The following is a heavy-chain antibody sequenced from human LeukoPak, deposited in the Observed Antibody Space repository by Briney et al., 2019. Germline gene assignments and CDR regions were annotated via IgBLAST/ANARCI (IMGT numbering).Heavy chain of an antibody. V-gene: IGHV4-34*01. Sequence: PSETLSLTCAVYGGSFSGYYWSWIRQPPGKGLEWIGEINHSGSTNYNPSLKSRVTISVDTPKNQFSLKLSSVTAADTAVYYCAREALAARIRAFDIWGQGTMVTVSS. CDR3: AREALAARIRAFDI. CDR2: INHSGST. D-gene: IGHD6-6*01. CDR1: GGSFSGYY. J-gene: IGHJ3*02.